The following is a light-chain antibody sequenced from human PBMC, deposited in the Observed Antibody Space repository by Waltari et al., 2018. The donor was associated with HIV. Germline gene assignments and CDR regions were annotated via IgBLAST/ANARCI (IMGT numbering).Light chain of an antibody. CDR3: CAYAGSYTL. CDR2: DVT. V-gene: IGLV2-11*01. CDR1: SSGFGGYTY. J-gene: IGLJ3*02. Sequence: QSALTQPRSVSGSPGQSVTISCTGTSSGFGGYTYVSWYQQPPNKAPKLMIYDVTKRPSGVPDRFSGSKSGNTASLTISGLQADDEADYYCCAYAGSYTLFGGGTKVTVL.